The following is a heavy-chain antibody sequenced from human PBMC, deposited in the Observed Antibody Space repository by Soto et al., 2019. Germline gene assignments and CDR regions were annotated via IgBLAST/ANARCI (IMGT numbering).Heavy chain of an antibody. CDR3: ARVWGTGYYQPNHDY. Sequence: QVQLQQWGAGLLKPSETLSLTCAVYGGSFSGYYWSWIRQPPGKGLEWIGEINHSGSTNYNPSLKSRVTISVDTSKNQFSLKLSSVTDADTAVYYCARVWGTGYYQPNHDYWGQGTLVTVSS. CDR2: INHSGST. J-gene: IGHJ4*02. V-gene: IGHV4-34*01. CDR1: GGSFSGYY. D-gene: IGHD3-9*01.